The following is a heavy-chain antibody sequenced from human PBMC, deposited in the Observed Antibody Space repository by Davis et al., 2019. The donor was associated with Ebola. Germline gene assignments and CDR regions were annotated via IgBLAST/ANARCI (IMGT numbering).Heavy chain of an antibody. CDR2: VNLKSGAT. J-gene: IGHJ4*02. CDR3: ARPKMITDLQS. CDR1: GFTFTENY. D-gene: IGHD4-11*01. V-gene: IGHV1-2*04. Sequence: ASVKVSCKTSGFTFTENYLHWVRQAPGQGLEWMGWVNLKSGATNYAPKFQGWVTMTRDTSITTAYMELTSLKSEDTGMYYCARPKMITDLQSWGQGTLVTVSS.